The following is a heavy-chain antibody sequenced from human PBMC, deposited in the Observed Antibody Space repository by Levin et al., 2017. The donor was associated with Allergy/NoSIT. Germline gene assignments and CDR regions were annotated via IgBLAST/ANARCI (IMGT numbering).Heavy chain of an antibody. CDR1: GFTFTSYD. CDR3: ARRQQLVSGWFDP. CDR2: MNPNSGNT. D-gene: IGHD6-13*01. V-gene: IGHV1-8*01. Sequence: AASVKVSCKASGFTFTSYDINWVRQATGQGLEWMGWMNPNSGNTGYAQKFQGRVTMTRNTSISTAYMELSSLRSEDTAVYYCARRQQLVSGWFDPWGQGTLVTVSS. J-gene: IGHJ5*02.